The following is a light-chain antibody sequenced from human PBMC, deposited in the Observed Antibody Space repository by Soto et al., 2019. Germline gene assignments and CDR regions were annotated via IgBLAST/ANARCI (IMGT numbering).Light chain of an antibody. CDR2: DAS. CDR3: QHYNSYGT. CDR1: QSVTNW. J-gene: IGKJ1*01. V-gene: IGKV1-5*01. Sequence: DIQMTQSPSTLSESVGDRVTITFRASQSVTNWLAWYQQKPGKAPKLLIFDASSLQTGVPSRFSGSGSGTEFTLTISSVQPDDFASYYCQHYNSYGTFGQGTKVDIK.